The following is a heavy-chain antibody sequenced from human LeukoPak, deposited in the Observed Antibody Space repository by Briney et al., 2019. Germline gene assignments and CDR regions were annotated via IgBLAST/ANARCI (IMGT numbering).Heavy chain of an antibody. J-gene: IGHJ4*02. V-gene: IGHV4-59*02. D-gene: IGHD2-21*01. CDR2: IYNTGTT. Sequence: SETLSLTCTVSGGSVGSYYWSWIRQTPGKGLEWIGYIYNTGTTNYNPSLKSRVTISLDTSKNLFSLKLNSVTAADTAVYYCARGVIPDYFFDYWGQGTLVTVSS. CDR1: GGSVGSYY. CDR3: ARGVIPDYFFDY.